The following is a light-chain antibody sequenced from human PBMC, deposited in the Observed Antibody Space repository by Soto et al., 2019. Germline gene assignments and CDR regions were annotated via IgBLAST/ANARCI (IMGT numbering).Light chain of an antibody. Sequence: QTVVTQEPSFSVSPGGTVTLTCGLSSGSVSTSNYPSWYQQTPGQAPRTLIYSTNTRSSGVPDRFSGSILGNKVALTITGDQADDESDYYCVLYMGSGLWVFGGGTKLTVL. J-gene: IGLJ3*02. CDR3: VLYMGSGLWV. V-gene: IGLV8-61*01. CDR2: STN. CDR1: SGSVSTSNY.